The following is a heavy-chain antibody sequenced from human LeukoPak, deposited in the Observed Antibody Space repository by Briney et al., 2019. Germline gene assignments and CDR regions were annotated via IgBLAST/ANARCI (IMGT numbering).Heavy chain of an antibody. Sequence: SVKVSCKASGGTFSSYAISWVRQAPGQGLEWMGGIIPIFGTANYAQKFQGRVTITADKSPSTAYMELSRLRSEDTAVYYCASRYCSSTSCYDYYYGMDVWGKGTTVTVSS. D-gene: IGHD2-2*01. J-gene: IGHJ6*04. V-gene: IGHV1-69*06. CDR3: ASRYCSSTSCYDYYYGMDV. CDR2: IIPIFGTA. CDR1: GGTFSSYA.